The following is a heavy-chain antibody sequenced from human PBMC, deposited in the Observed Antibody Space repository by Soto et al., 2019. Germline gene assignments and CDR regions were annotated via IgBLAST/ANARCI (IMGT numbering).Heavy chain of an antibody. V-gene: IGHV3-23*01. CDR2: ISGGGGST. J-gene: IGHJ4*02. D-gene: IGHD6-13*01. CDR1: GFTFSSYA. CDR3: AKSPTVYSSSWYYFDY. Sequence: EVQLLESGGGLVQPGGSLRLSCAASGFTFSSYAMSWVRQAAGKGLQWVSGISGGGGSTYYADSVKGRFTISRDNSKNTLSLQMNSLRAEDTAVYYCAKSPTVYSSSWYYFDYWGQGTLVTVSS.